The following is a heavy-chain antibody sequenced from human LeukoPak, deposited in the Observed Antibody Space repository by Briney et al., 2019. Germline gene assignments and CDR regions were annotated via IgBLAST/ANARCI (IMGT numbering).Heavy chain of an antibody. CDR1: GGSISSYY. J-gene: IGHJ4*02. V-gene: IGHV4-59*01. D-gene: IGHD6-13*01. CDR3: ARTYSSSWLFDY. CDR2: IYYSGST. Sequence: PSETLSPTCTVSGGSISSYYWSWIRQPPGKGLEWIGYIYYSGSTNYNPSLKSRVTISVDTSKNQFSLKLSSVTAADTAVYYCARTYSSSWLFDYWGQGTLVTVSS.